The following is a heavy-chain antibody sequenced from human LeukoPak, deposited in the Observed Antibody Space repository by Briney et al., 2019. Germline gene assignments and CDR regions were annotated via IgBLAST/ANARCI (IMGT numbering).Heavy chain of an antibody. CDR2: ISYDGSNK. V-gene: IGHV3-30*18. Sequence: GGSLTLSCAASGFTFSSYGMHWVRQAPGKGLEWVAVISYDGSNKYYADSVKGRFTISRDNSKNTLYLQMNSLRAEDTAVYYCAKDPRAYDSSGYYYSWGQGTLVTVSS. CDR3: AKDPRAYDSSGYYYS. J-gene: IGHJ4*02. D-gene: IGHD3-22*01. CDR1: GFTFSSYG.